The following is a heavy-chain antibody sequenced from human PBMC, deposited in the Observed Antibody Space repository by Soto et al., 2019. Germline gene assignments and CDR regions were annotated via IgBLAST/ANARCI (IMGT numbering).Heavy chain of an antibody. D-gene: IGHD2-15*01. CDR2: ISWGSGSI. CDR1: GFIFDDYA. CDR3: AIDLDGSVWFNWFDP. V-gene: IGHV3-9*01. J-gene: IGHJ5*02. Sequence: GGSLRLSCAASGFIFDDYAMHWVRQAPGKGLEWVSGISWGSGSIIYADSVKGRFIISRDNSRNTIYLQMNSLRVEDTAVYYCAIDLDGSVWFNWFDPWGQGTQVTVSS.